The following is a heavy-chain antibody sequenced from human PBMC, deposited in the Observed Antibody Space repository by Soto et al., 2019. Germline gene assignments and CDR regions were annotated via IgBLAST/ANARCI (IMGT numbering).Heavy chain of an antibody. D-gene: IGHD1-26*01. CDR1: GFIFSSYT. CDR2: ITYDGSNQ. Sequence: QVQLVESGGGVVQPGRSLRLSCAASGFIFSSYTMHWVRQAPGKGLEWVGVITYDGSNQYYADSVKGRFTISRDNSRNMLFLQMNSLRPDDKAVDYCARAPSGSYPEFDYWGQGTLVTVSS. J-gene: IGHJ4*02. V-gene: IGHV3-30-3*01. CDR3: ARAPSGSYPEFDY.